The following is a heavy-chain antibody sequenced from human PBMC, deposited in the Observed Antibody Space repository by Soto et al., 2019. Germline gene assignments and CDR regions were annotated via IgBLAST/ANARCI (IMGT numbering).Heavy chain of an antibody. V-gene: IGHV4-39*01. Sequence: PETLSLTCSFSCGSITSTIDYWGWIRQSPGKGLEWIGNIYYDGSTFYNPSLKSRVTISVDTSKRQFSLRVSSVTAADTAVYYCARRGSASWRNWFDSWGRGTLVTVSS. D-gene: IGHD2-2*01. J-gene: IGHJ5*01. CDR3: ARRGSASWRNWFDS. CDR2: IYYDGST. CDR1: CGSITSTIDY.